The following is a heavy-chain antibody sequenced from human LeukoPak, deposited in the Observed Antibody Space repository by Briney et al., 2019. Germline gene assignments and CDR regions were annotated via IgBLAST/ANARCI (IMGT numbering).Heavy chain of an antibody. J-gene: IGHJ4*02. D-gene: IGHD3-9*01. CDR3: ARVAILTGYYDY. Sequence: SETLSLTCAVSGGSISSGGYYWSWIRQPPGKGLEWIGYIYYSGSTNYNPSLKSRVTISVDTSKNQFSLKLSSVTAADTAVYYCARVAILTGYYDYWGQGTLVTVSS. CDR2: IYYSGST. V-gene: IGHV4-61*08. CDR1: GGSISSGGYY.